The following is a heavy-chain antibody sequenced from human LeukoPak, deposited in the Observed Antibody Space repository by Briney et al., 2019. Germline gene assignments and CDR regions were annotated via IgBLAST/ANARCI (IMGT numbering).Heavy chain of an antibody. Sequence: SETLSLTCTVSGGSISSYYWSRIRQPPGKGLEWIGYIYYSGSTDYNPSLKSRVTISVDTSKNQFSLKLSSATAAATSVYYCASPMVRGVIDALDIWGQGTMVTISS. V-gene: IGHV4-59*08. CDR2: IYYSGST. CDR1: GGSISSYY. CDR3: ASPMVRGVIDALDI. D-gene: IGHD3-10*01. J-gene: IGHJ3*02.